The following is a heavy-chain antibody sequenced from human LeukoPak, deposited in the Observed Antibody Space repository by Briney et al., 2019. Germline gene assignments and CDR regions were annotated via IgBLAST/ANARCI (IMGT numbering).Heavy chain of an antibody. CDR1: GGTFSSYA. D-gene: IGHD2-15*01. CDR2: IIPIFGTA. Sequence: ASVKVSCKASGGTFSSYAISWVRQAPGQGLEWMGGIIPIFGTANYAQKLQGRVTITTDESTSTAYMELSSLRSEDTAVYYCASVVVAGPYYYYMDVWGKGTTVTVSS. CDR3: ASVVVAGPYYYYMDV. J-gene: IGHJ6*03. V-gene: IGHV1-69*05.